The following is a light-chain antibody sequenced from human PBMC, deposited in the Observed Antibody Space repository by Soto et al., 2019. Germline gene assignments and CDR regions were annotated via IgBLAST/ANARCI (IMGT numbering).Light chain of an antibody. CDR3: QQYGSSLF. CDR2: GAS. CDR1: QSVSSSY. V-gene: IGKV3-20*01. Sequence: EIVLTQSPGTLSLSPGERATLSCGASQSVSSSYLAWYQQKPGQAPRLLIYGASSRATGIPDRFSGSGSGTDFTLPISRLEPEDFAVYYCQQYGSSLFFGQGTRLEIK. J-gene: IGKJ5*01.